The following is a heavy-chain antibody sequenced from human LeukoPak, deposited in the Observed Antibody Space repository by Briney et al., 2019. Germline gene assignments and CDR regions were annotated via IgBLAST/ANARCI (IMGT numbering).Heavy chain of an antibody. Sequence: GGSLRLSCVASGFTFSSHWMHWVRRAPGQGLVWVSRVNGDGISTRYADSVQGRFSISRDNAKNTLYLQMYDLRAEDTAVYYCARDRVLGSGSNDYWGQGTLVTVSS. CDR3: ARDRVLGSGSNDY. V-gene: IGHV3-74*01. CDR2: VNGDGIST. J-gene: IGHJ4*02. D-gene: IGHD3-10*01. CDR1: GFTFSSHW.